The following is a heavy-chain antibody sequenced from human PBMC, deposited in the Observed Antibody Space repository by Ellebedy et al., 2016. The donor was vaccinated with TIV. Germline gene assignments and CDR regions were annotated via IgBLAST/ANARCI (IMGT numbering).Heavy chain of an antibody. CDR2: IYQDGSEK. J-gene: IGHJ5*02. D-gene: IGHD3-16*01. Sequence: GESLKISCAASGFTFRSYWMSWVRQAPGKGLEWVANIYQDGSEKYYVDSVKGRFTISRDNAKNSLYLQMTSLRVEDTAVYYCARRGSYGDYAVQNNNWFDRWGQGTLVTVYS. V-gene: IGHV3-7*01. CDR3: ARRGSYGDYAVQNNNWFDR. CDR1: GFTFRSYW.